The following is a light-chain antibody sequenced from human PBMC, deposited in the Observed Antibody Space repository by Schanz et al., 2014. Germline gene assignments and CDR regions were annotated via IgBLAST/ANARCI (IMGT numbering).Light chain of an antibody. CDR3: HQFGYSSWT. Sequence: EIVLTQSPGTLSLSPGERATLSCRASQSVSSSYLAWYQQKFGQAPRLLIYATSNRATGIPDRFSGSGSGTDFTLTISRLEPEDFAVYFCHQFGYSSWTFGQGTKVEI. V-gene: IGKV3-20*01. J-gene: IGKJ1*01. CDR1: QSVSSSY. CDR2: ATS.